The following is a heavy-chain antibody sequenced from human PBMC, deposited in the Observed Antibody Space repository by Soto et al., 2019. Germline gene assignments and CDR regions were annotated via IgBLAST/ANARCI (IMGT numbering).Heavy chain of an antibody. V-gene: IGHV3-30-3*01. CDR2: ISPDGSNE. Sequence: GGSLRLSCVVSGFSFSGYAMHWARQAPGKGLEWVAPISPDGSNEYYSDFARGRFTISRDNSKNTLYLQMNGLRAEDTALYYCAKDTYSRSWYFWGQGTLVTVSS. D-gene: IGHD2-2*01. J-gene: IGHJ4*02. CDR1: GFSFSGYA. CDR3: AKDTYSRSWYF.